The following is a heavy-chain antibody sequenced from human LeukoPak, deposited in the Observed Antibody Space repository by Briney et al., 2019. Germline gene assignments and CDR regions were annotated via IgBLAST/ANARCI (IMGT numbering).Heavy chain of an antibody. CDR3: ARSQSWDFDY. D-gene: IGHD3-16*01. Sequence: SETLSLTCAVYGGSFSGYYWSWIRQPPGKGLEWIGEINHSGSTNYNPSLKSRVTISVDKSKNQFSLKLSSVTAADTAVYYCARSQSWDFDYWGQGTLVTVSS. J-gene: IGHJ4*02. CDR1: GGSFSGYY. V-gene: IGHV4-34*01. CDR2: INHSGST.